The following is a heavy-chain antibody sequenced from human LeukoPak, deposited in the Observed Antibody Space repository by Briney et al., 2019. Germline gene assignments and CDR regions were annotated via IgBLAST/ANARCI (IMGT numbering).Heavy chain of an antibody. CDR3: AREVTAMVTRWFDP. CDR2: IYTSGST. J-gene: IGHJ5*02. CDR1: GGSISSYY. Sequence: SETLSLTCTVSGGSISSYYWSWIRQPAGKGLEWIGRIYTSGSTNYNPSLKSLVTMSVDTSKNQFSLKLSSVTAADTAVYYCAREVTAMVTRWFDPWGQGTLVTVSS. D-gene: IGHD5-18*01. V-gene: IGHV4-4*07.